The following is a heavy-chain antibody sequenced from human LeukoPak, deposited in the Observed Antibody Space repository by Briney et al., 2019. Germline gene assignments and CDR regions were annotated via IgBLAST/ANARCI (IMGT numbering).Heavy chain of an antibody. V-gene: IGHV1-69*13. CDR1: GGTFSSYA. D-gene: IGHD3-22*01. J-gene: IGHJ4*02. CDR3: ARDKGYDSSGYYYFDY. Sequence: SVKVSCKASGGTFSSYAISWVRRAPGQGLEWMGGIIPIFGTANYAQKFQGRVTITADESTSTAYMELSSLRSEDTAVYYCARDKGYDSSGYYYFDYWGQGTLVTVSS. CDR2: IIPIFGTA.